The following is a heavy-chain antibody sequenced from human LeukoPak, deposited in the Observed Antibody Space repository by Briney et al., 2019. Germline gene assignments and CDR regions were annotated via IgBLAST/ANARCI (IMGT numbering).Heavy chain of an antibody. J-gene: IGHJ3*02. V-gene: IGHV1-2*02. CDR1: GYTFTGYY. Sequence: ASVKVSCKASGYTFTGYYMHWVRQAPGQGLEWMGWINPNSGGTNYAQKFQGRVTMTRDTSISTAYMELSRLRSDDTAVYYCACTGSTYYYDSSGHDPDAFDIWGQGTMVTVSS. D-gene: IGHD3-22*01. CDR2: INPNSGGT. CDR3: ACTGSTYYYDSSGHDPDAFDI.